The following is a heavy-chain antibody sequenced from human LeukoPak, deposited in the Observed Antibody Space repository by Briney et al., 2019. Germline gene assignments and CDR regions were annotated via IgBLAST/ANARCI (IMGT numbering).Heavy chain of an antibody. D-gene: IGHD6-13*01. CDR1: GFTFSSYG. CDR2: IWYDGSNK. V-gene: IGHV3-33*01. J-gene: IGHJ4*02. CDR3: AARGIAAADY. Sequence: GGSLRVSCAASGFTFSSYGMHWVRQAPGKGLEWVAVIWYDGSNKYYADSAKGRFTISRDNSKNTLYLQMNSLRAEDTAVYYCAARGIAAADYWGQGTLVTVSS.